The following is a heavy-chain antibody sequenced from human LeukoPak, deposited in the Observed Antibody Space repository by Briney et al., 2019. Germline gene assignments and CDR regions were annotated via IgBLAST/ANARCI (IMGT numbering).Heavy chain of an antibody. J-gene: IGHJ4*02. V-gene: IGHV3-15*01. CDR3: ATRPPPYGDFYLDF. Sequence: GGSLRLSCAASGFTVSSNYMSWVRQAPGKGLEWVGRIKSRTDGGTTDYATPVNGRFTISRDDSKSTLYLQMNSLKSEDTAVYFCATRPPPYGDFYLDFWGQGALVTISS. CDR1: GFTVSSNY. CDR2: IKSRTDGGTT. D-gene: IGHD4-17*01.